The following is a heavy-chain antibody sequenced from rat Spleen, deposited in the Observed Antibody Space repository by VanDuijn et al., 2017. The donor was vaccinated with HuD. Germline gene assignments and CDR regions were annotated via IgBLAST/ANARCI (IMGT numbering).Heavy chain of an antibody. D-gene: IGHD1-9*01. J-gene: IGHJ3*01. V-gene: IGHV5-35*01. CDR3: TRGVYYGYNAFAY. CDR2: MNPDGSST. CDR1: GFTFSSSW. Sequence: EVQLVESGGGLVQPGSPLKLSCAVSGFTFSSSWLNWIRQAPGTGLEWVATMNPDGSSTYYPDTVKGRFVISKDNAKNTGYLQMKNLRSEETAMYYCTRGVYYGYNAFAYWGQGTLVTVSS.